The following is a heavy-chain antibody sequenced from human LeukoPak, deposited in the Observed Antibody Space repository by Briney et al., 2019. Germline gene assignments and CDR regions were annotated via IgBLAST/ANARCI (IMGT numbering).Heavy chain of an antibody. CDR3: ATPTEGADTEFGY. CDR1: GYTLTESS. D-gene: IGHD3-16*01. Sequence: ASVKVSCKVSGYTLTESSMHWVRQAPGKGLEWMGGFDPEDGETIYAQKFQSRVTMTEDTSTDTAYMELSSLRSEDTAVYYCATPTEGADTEFGYWGQGTLVTVSS. J-gene: IGHJ4*02. V-gene: IGHV1-24*01. CDR2: FDPEDGET.